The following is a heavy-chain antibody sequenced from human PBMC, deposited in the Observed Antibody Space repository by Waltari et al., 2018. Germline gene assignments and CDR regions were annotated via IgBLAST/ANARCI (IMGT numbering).Heavy chain of an antibody. CDR2: INPEKGKK. V-gene: IGHV1-3*01. CDR3: ARASGPWVRPTPRDFVGY. D-gene: IGHD3-3*01. J-gene: IGHJ4*02. Sequence: QVQLAQSGAEVKKPGASVKVSCEASGYIFSRYAIHWLRQAPGQRLEWMGWINPEKGKKKCSQKFHGRITNTRDTCASTAYIELSSLGSEDPAVYYCARASGPWVRPTPRDFVGYWGQGTLVTVSS. CDR1: GYIFSRYA.